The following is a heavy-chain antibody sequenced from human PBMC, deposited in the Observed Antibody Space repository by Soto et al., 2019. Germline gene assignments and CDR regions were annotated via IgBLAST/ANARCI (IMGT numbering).Heavy chain of an antibody. Sequence: SVKVSCKASGWTFSSYAISWVRQAPGQGREWMGGIIPIFGTANYAQKFQGRVTITADESTSTAYMELSSLRSEDTAVYYCARDAGSYSGWDYYYYYGMDVWGQGTTVTVSS. CDR3: ARDAGSYSGWDYYYYYGMDV. J-gene: IGHJ6*02. D-gene: IGHD1-26*01. CDR1: GWTFSSYA. CDR2: IIPIFGTA. V-gene: IGHV1-69*13.